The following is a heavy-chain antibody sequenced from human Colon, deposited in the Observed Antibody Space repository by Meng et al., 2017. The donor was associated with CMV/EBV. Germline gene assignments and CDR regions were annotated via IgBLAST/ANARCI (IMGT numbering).Heavy chain of an antibody. V-gene: IGHV3-23*01. CDR3: AKEFVHDS. J-gene: IGHJ4*02. CDR1: GFTFYTYA. D-gene: IGHD2-21*01. CDR2: ISADGGRT. Sequence: SLKISCAASGFTFYTYAMSWVRQAPGKGLEWVSGISADGGRTYYIDSVKGRFTISRDNFKNMVHLQMNSLRVEDTATYYCAKEFVHDSWGQGTQVTVSS.